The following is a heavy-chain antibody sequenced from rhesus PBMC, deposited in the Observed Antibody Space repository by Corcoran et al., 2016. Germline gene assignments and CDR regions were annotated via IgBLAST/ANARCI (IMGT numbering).Heavy chain of an antibody. CDR2: IYGSSGNT. V-gene: IGHV4S7*01. CDR3: ASLYSSGWYYFDY. J-gene: IGHJ4*01. Sequence: QVQLQESGPGLVKPSETLSLTCAVSGGSISSGYGWSWIRQPPGKGLEWIGYIYGSSGNTYYNPSLKSRVTISKDTSKNQFSLKLRSVTAADTAVYYCASLYSSGWYYFDYWGQGVLVTVSS. CDR1: GGSISSGYG. D-gene: IGHD6-31*01.